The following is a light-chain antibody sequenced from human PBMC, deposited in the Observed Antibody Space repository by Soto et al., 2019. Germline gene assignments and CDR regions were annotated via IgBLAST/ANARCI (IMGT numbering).Light chain of an antibody. CDR2: AAS. Sequence: IQLTQSPSSLSASVGDKVTIACRANQSITNFLNWYQKKPGEVPKLLIYAASRLESGVPSRFSGTGSGTDFALTISTLQPDDFATYYCQQSYTTPRLSFGGGTRVEFK. CDR3: QQSYTTPRLS. J-gene: IGKJ4*01. V-gene: IGKV1-39*01. CDR1: QSITNF.